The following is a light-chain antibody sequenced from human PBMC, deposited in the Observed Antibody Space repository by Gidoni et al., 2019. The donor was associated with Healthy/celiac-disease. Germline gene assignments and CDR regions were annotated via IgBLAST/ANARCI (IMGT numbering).Light chain of an antibody. CDR2: GAS. V-gene: IGKV3-20*01. J-gene: IGKJ1*01. CDR1: QSVSSSY. Sequence: EIVLTQSPGTLSLSPGAVATLSCRASQSVSSSYLAWYQQKPGQAPRLLIYGASSRATGIPERFSGSGSGTDFTLTISRLEPEDFAVYYCQQYGSSPVTFGQGTKVEIK. CDR3: QQYGSSPVT.